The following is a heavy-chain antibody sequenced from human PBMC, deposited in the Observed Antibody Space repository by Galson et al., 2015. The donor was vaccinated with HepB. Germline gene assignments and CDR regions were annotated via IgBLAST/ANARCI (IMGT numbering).Heavy chain of an antibody. Sequence: SETLSLTCTVSGGSISSSSYYWGWIRQPPGKGLEWIGSIYYSGSTYYNPSLKSRVTISVDTSKNQFSLKLSSVTAADTAVYYCARDRSAIVVVPAAIGYNWFDPWGQGTLVTVSS. CDR2: IYYSGST. J-gene: IGHJ5*02. V-gene: IGHV4-39*07. CDR1: GGSISSSSYY. D-gene: IGHD2-2*02. CDR3: ARDRSAIVVVPAAIGYNWFDP.